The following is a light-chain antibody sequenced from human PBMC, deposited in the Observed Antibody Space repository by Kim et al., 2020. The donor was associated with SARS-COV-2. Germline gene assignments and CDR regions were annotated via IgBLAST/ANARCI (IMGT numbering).Light chain of an antibody. CDR3: QQSYSTPRT. V-gene: IGKV1-39*01. J-gene: IGKJ2*01. Sequence: DIQMTQSPSSLSASVGDRVTITCRSSHTMSTYLNWYQQKPGKAPNLLISGASNLQSGVPSRFSGSGSGTDFTLTITSLQPEDVAVYYCQQSYSTPRTFGQGTKVEI. CDR1: HTMSTY. CDR2: GAS.